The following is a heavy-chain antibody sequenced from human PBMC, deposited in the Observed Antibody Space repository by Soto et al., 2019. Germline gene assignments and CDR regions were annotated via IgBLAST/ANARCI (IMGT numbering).Heavy chain of an antibody. Sequence: EVQLVESGGGLVRPGGSLRLSCGASGFTLSNYNMNWVRQVPGKGLEWISYISSSGGTLYYADSVKGRFTISRDNAKNSLNLQMNSLRDEDTAVYYCARSGSYRLDHWGQGTLVTVSS. CDR3: ARSGSYRLDH. CDR2: ISSSGGTL. CDR1: GFTLSNYN. D-gene: IGHD1-26*01. V-gene: IGHV3-48*02. J-gene: IGHJ4*02.